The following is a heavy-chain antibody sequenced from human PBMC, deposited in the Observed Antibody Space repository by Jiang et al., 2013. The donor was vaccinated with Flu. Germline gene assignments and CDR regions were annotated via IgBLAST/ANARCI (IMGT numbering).Heavy chain of an antibody. D-gene: IGHD3-10*01. CDR1: GYSFTSYW. V-gene: IGHV5-10-1*01. Sequence: GAEVKKPGESLRISCKGSGYSFTSYWISWVRQMPGKGLGWMGRIDPSDSYTNYSPSFQGHVTISADKSISTAYLQWSSLKASDTAMYYCAGLWFGESTDYYYYGMDVWGQGTTVTVSS. J-gene: IGHJ6*02. CDR3: AGLWFGESTDYYYYGMDV. CDR2: IDPSDSYT.